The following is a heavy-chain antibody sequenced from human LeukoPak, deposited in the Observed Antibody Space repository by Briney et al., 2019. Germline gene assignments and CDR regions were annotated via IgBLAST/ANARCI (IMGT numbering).Heavy chain of an antibody. CDR3: AKALTEHYYYGMDV. V-gene: IGHV3-30*18. Sequence: GRSLRLSCAASGFTFSSYGMHWVRQAPGKGLEWVAVISYDGSNKYYADSVKGRFTISRDNSKNTLYLQMNSLRAEDTAVYYCAKALTEHYYYGMDVWGQGTTVTVSS. CDR2: ISYDGSNK. CDR1: GFTFSSYG. J-gene: IGHJ6*02.